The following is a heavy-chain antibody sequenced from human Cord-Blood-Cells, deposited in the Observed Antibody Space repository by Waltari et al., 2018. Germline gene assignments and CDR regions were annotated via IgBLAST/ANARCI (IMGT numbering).Heavy chain of an antibody. CDR1: GGSFSGYY. Sequence: QVQLQPWGAGLLQPSETLSLTCAVYGGSFSGYYWSWIRQPPGKGLEWIGEINHSGSTNYNPSLKSRVTISVDTSKNQFSLKLSSVTAADTAVYYCAREGGYDAFDIWGQGTMVTVSS. CDR3: AREGGYDAFDI. CDR2: INHSGST. V-gene: IGHV4-34*01. D-gene: IGHD3-22*01. J-gene: IGHJ3*02.